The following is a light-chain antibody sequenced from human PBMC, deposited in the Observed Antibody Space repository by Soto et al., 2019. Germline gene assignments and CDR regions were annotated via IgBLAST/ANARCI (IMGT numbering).Light chain of an antibody. Sequence: DIQMTQSPSSVSASAGDRVSITCRASQGISNWLAWYQQKPGRAPNLLMYSGSSLQSGVPSRFRGTGSGTEFTLPISSLQPEYVATYYCQQADSFPLTFGGGTKVEIK. CDR2: SGS. J-gene: IGKJ4*02. V-gene: IGKV1-12*01. CDR3: QQADSFPLT. CDR1: QGISNW.